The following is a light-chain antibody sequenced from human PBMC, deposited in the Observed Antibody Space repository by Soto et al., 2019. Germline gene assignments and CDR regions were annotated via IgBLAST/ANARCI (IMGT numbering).Light chain of an antibody. J-gene: IGLJ2*01. CDR1: SSNIGAGYD. CDR3: QSYDSSLSGVV. CDR2: GNS. V-gene: IGLV1-40*01. Sequence: QPVLTQPPSVSGAPGQRVTISCTGSSSNIGAGYDVHWYQQLPGTAPKLLSYGNSNRPSGVPDRFSGSKSGTSASLAITGLQAEDEADYYCQSYDSSLSGVVFGGGTQLPS.